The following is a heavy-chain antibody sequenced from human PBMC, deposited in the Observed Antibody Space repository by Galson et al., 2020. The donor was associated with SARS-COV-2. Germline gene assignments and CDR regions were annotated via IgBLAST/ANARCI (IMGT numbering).Heavy chain of an antibody. J-gene: IGHJ4*02. V-gene: IGHV4-34*01. D-gene: IGHD2-15*01. CDR2: INHSGST. Sequence: SQASETLSLTCAVYGGSFSGHYWNWIRQSPGKGLQWIGEINHSGSTNYISSLKSRVTMSVDRSKNQFSLRLRSVTAADTAVYYFVSASRPPVVSVFLGGPNNVDYWGQGTLVTVSS. CDR3: VSASRPPVVSVFLGGPNNVDY. CDR1: GGSFSGHY.